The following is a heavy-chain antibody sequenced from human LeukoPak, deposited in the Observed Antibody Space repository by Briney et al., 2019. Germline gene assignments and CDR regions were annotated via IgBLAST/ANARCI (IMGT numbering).Heavy chain of an antibody. D-gene: IGHD7-27*01. CDR2: TREDGTEK. V-gene: IGHV3-7*01. Sequence: GGSLRLSCTASGFTFSGAWMTWVRQAPGKGLEWVANTREDGTEKNYVDSVKGRFTISRDNAKNSLFLQMSNLRDDDTAIYYCARHVGISFWGQGTLVTVSS. CDR3: ARHVGISF. CDR1: GFTFSGAW. J-gene: IGHJ4*02.